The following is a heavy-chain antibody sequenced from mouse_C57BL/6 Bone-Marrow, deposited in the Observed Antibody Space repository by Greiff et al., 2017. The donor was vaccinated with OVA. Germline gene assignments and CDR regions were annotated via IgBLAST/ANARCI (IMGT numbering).Heavy chain of an antibody. Sequence: VQLKVSGPELVKPGASVKISCTASGYSFTDYNMNWVKLSNGTSLEWIGVINPNYGTTSYNQKFKGKATLTIAQSSSTAYMQLKSLTSEDSAVYYCAVDYGGSDRYSDVWGTGTTVTVSS. D-gene: IGHD1-1*01. CDR1: GYSFTDYN. CDR2: INPNYGTT. J-gene: IGHJ1*03. CDR3: AVDYGGSDRYSDV. V-gene: IGHV1-39*01.